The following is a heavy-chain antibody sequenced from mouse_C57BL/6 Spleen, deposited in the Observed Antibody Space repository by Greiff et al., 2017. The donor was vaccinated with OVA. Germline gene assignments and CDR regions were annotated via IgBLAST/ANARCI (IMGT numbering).Heavy chain of an antibody. Sequence: EVKLMESGPGLVKPSQSLSLTCSVTGYSITSGYYWNWIRQFPGNKLEWMGYISYDGSNNYNPSLKNRISITRDTSKNQFFLKLNSVTTEDTATYYCAKGEEDWFAYWGQGTLVTVSA. CDR1: GYSITSGYY. J-gene: IGHJ3*01. CDR2: ISYDGSN. CDR3: AKGEEDWFAY. V-gene: IGHV3-6*01.